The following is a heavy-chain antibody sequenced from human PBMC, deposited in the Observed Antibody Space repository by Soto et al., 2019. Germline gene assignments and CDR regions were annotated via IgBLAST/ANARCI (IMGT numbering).Heavy chain of an antibody. CDR3: ARGVTTYYYDSSGYYYFDY. J-gene: IGHJ4*02. CDR1: GGSFSGYY. D-gene: IGHD3-22*01. CDR2: INHSGST. Sequence: SETLSLTCAVYGGSFSGYYWSWIRQPPGKGLEWIGEINHSGSTNYNPSLKSRVPISVDTSKNQFSLKLSSVTAADTAVYYCARGVTTYYYDSSGYYYFDYWGQGTLVTVSS. V-gene: IGHV4-34*01.